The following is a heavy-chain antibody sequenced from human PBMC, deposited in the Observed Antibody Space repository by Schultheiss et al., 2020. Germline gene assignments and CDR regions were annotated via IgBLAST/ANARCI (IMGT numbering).Heavy chain of an antibody. J-gene: IGHJ1*01. V-gene: IGHV4-59*08. CDR2: IYYSGST. Sequence: SQTLSLTCTVSGGSISSYYWSWIRQPPGKGLEWIGYIYYSGSTNYNPSLKSRVTISVDTSKNQFSLKLSSVTAADTAVYYCARHDYGGAQAEYFQHWGQGTLVTVAS. CDR1: GGSISSYY. CDR3: ARHDYGGAQAEYFQH. D-gene: IGHD4-23*01.